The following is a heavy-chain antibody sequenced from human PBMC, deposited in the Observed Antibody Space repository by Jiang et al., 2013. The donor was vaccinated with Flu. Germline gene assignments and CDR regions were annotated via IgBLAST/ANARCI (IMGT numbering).Heavy chain of an antibody. D-gene: IGHD3-10*01. CDR3: AKGGRGSGRYGRFYYYGMDV. V-gene: IGHV3-23*01. Sequence: QLLESGGGLVQPGGSLRLSCAASGFTFSTYGMSWVRQAPGRGLEWVSAISGSGDSTYYADSVKGRFAISRDNSKNTLYLQMNSLRAEDTAVYYCAKGGRGSGRYGRFYYYGMDVWGQGTTVTVSS. CDR2: ISGSGDST. CDR1: GFTFSTYG. J-gene: IGHJ6*02.